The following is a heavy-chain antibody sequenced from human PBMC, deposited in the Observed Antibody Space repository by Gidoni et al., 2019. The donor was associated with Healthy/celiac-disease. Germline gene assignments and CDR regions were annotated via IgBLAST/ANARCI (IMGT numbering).Heavy chain of an antibody. Sequence: EVQLVESGGGLVQPGGSLSLSCAASGFTFSSYSMNWVRQAPGKGLEWVSYISSSSSTIDYADSVKGRFTSSRDNAKNSLYLQMNSLRDEDTAVYYCARDTVTSTNWFDPWGQGTLVTVSS. CDR2: ISSSSSTI. J-gene: IGHJ5*02. CDR1: GFTFSSYS. CDR3: ARDTVTSTNWFDP. V-gene: IGHV3-48*02. D-gene: IGHD4-17*01.